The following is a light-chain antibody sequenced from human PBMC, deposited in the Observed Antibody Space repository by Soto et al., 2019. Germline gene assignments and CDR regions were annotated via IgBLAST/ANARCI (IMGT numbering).Light chain of an antibody. V-gene: IGKV3-15*01. CDR2: GAS. Sequence: MTQYPSSLSSSVCDRVTITCRASQGIYSWLAWYQQKAGQAPKLLIYGASTRATGIPARFSGSGSGTEFTLTISSLQSEDFAVYYCQQYNNWPPITFGQGTRLEIK. CDR1: QGIYSW. CDR3: QQYNNWPPIT. J-gene: IGKJ5*01.